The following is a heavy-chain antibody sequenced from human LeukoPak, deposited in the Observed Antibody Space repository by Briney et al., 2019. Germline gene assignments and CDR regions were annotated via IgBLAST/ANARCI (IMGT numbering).Heavy chain of an antibody. CDR2: IKSKTDGGTT. J-gene: IGHJ5*02. D-gene: IGHD6-13*01. CDR1: GFTFSNAW. Sequence: GGSLRLSCAASGFTFSNAWMSWVRQAPGKGLEWVGRIKSKTDGGTTDYAAPVKGRFTISRDDSKNTLYLQMNSLKTEDTAVYYCTTERSSSWYVRWFDPWGQGTLVTVSS. CDR3: TTERSSSWYVRWFDP. V-gene: IGHV3-15*01.